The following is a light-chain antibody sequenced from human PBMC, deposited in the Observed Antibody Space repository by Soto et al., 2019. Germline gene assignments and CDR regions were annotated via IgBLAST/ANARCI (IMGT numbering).Light chain of an antibody. Sequence: HSVLTQPPSVSAAPGQKVTISCSGSSSNIGNNYVSWYQHLPGTAPKLLIYDNDKRPSGIPDRFSGSKSGTSATLGITGLQTGDEADYFCGTWDSSLSAGVFGGGTQLTV. CDR1: SSNIGNNY. CDR3: GTWDSSLSAGV. CDR2: DND. J-gene: IGLJ3*02. V-gene: IGLV1-51*01.